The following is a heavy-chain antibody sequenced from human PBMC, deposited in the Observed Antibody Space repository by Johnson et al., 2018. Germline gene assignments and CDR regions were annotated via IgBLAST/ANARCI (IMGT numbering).Heavy chain of an antibody. CDR1: GYTLTSYD. J-gene: IGHJ6*03. Sequence: QLVESGAEVKKPGASVKVSCKASGYTLTSYDINWVRQATGQGLEWMGWMNPNSGNTGYAQKFQGRVTMTRNTSISTAYMELSSLKTEETAGYYCTRSKDCSSTILYGSYYYIDVWGKGTTVTFSS. D-gene: IGHD2-2*01. CDR3: TRSKDCSSTILYGSYYYIDV. V-gene: IGHV1-8*01. CDR2: MNPNSGNT.